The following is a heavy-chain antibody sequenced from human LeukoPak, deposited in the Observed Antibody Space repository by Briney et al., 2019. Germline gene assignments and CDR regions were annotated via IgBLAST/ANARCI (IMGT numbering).Heavy chain of an antibody. D-gene: IGHD3-22*01. CDR2: IIPILGIA. CDR3: ARVNYYDSSGYYFDY. V-gene: IGHV1-69*04. CDR1: GGTFSSYA. J-gene: IGHJ4*02. Sequence: SVKVSCKASGGTFSSYAISWVRQAPGQGLEWMGRIIPILGIANYAQKFQGRVTITADKSTCTAYMELSSLRSEDTAVYYCARVNYYDSSGYYFDYWGQGTLVTVSS.